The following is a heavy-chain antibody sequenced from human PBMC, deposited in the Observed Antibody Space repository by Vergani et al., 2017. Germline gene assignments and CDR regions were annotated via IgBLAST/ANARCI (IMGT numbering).Heavy chain of an antibody. D-gene: IGHD3-9*01. CDR1: GFSFNSYW. CDR2: IKSDGSIT. Sequence: DVHLAESGGGFFQPGGSLRLSCSASGFSFNSYWLHWVRQVPGKGLLWVSRIKSDGSITAYADSVKGRFTISRDNAQNTLYLQMNSLRGEDTGVYYCARARCIETGYMTNWLDSWGQGTLVTVSS. V-gene: IGHV3-74*03. CDR3: ARARCIETGYMTNWLDS. J-gene: IGHJ5*01.